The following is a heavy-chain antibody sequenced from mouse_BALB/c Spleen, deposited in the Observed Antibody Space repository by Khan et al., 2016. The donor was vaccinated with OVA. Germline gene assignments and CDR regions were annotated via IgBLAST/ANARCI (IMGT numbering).Heavy chain of an antibody. CDR3: ARLGPGNDY. J-gene: IGHJ2*01. Sequence: VELVESGAELAKPGASVKMSCKASGYTFISYWMHWVKQRPGQGLEWIGYINPSTGYTEYNQKFKDKATLTADKSSSTAYMQLSSLTSEDSAVYYCARLGPGNDYWGQGTTLTVSS. V-gene: IGHV1-7*01. CDR2: INPSTGYT. CDR1: GYTFISYW.